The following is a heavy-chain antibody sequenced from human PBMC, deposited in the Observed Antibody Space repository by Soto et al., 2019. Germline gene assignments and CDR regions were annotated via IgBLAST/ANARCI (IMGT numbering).Heavy chain of an antibody. CDR3: AAHSGSTYGPLDY. V-gene: IGHV4-59*12. CDR1: GGSISSYY. J-gene: IGHJ4*02. CDR2: IYYSGST. D-gene: IGHD3-10*01. Sequence: SETLSLTCTVSGGSISSYYWSWIRQPPGKGLEWIGYIYYSGSTNYNPSLKSRVTISVDTSKNQFSLKLSSMTAADTAVYYCAAHSGSTYGPLDYWGQGTPVTVSS.